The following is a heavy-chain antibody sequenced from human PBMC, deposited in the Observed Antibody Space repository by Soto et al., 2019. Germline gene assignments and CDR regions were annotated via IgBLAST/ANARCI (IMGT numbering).Heavy chain of an antibody. D-gene: IGHD2-2*01. CDR3: ARASYCSSTSCLEDV. CDR1: GFSFSSYD. CDR2: ITGRGDST. V-gene: IGHV3-23*01. J-gene: IGHJ6*02. Sequence: GGSLRLSCAASGFSFSSYDMSWVRQAPGKGLEWVSSITGRGDSTYYADSVKGRFTISRDNSKNTLYLQMISLRVEDTAVYYCARASYCSSTSCLEDVWGQGTTVTISS.